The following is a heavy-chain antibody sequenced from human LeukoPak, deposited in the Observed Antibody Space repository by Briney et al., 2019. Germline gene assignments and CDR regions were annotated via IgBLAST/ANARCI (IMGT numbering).Heavy chain of an antibody. Sequence: SVTLSLTCAVWVESFNGYYWRWIRHPPGKGLEWIGEINHSGSTNYNPSLNSRVTISVDTSKNQFSLKLSSVTAADTAVYYCASEGAWGTTVTTFDYWGQGTLVTVSS. J-gene: IGHJ4*02. CDR1: VESFNGYY. V-gene: IGHV4-34*01. CDR2: INHSGST. D-gene: IGHD4-17*01. CDR3: ASEGAWGTTVTTFDY.